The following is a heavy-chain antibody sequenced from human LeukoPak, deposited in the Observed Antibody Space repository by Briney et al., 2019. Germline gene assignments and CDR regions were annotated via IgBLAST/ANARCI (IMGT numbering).Heavy chain of an antibody. D-gene: IGHD5-24*01. CDR1: GGAISSYF. CDR2: IQNSGNS. V-gene: IGHV4-59*01. CDR3: ARGRRWQQSPFDY. J-gene: IGHJ4*02. Sequence: SETLSLTCTVSGGAISSYFWSWIRQPPGKGLEWIGHIQNSGNSNYNSSLKSRVTISVDTSQNHFSLKVSSVTAADTAVYYCARGRRWQQSPFDYWGQGTLVTVSS.